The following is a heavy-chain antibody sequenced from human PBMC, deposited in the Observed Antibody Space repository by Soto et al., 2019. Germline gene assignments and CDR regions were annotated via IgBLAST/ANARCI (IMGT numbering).Heavy chain of an antibody. Sequence: GGSLRLSCAASGFTVSSNYMSWVRQAPGKGLEWVSVIHSGGSTYYADSVKGRFTISRDNSKNTLYLQMNSLRAEDTAVYYCARDSIGSSGWPDYWGQGTLVTVSS. CDR1: GFTVSSNY. CDR2: IHSGGST. CDR3: ARDSIGSSGWPDY. J-gene: IGHJ4*02. D-gene: IGHD6-19*01. V-gene: IGHV3-66*01.